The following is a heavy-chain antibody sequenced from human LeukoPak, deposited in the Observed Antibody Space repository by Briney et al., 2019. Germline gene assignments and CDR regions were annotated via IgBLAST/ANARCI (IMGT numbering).Heavy chain of an antibody. J-gene: IGHJ4*02. V-gene: IGHV3-66*01. CDR3: ARLVNSSPDY. Sequence: QPGGSLRLSCAVSGFTVSSNYMSWVRQAPGKGLEWVSVIYSGGSTYYADSVKGRFTISRDNSKNTLYLQMNSLRAEDTAVYYCARLVNSSPDYWGQGTLVTVSS. CDR2: IYSGGST. CDR1: GFTVSSNY. D-gene: IGHD6-19*01.